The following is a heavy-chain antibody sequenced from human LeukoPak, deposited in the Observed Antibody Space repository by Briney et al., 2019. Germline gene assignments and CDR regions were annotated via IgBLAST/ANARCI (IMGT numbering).Heavy chain of an antibody. CDR3: ARGGMVADDY. Sequence: GGSLRLSCAASGFTFSAYAMTWVRQAPGKGLEWVSAVGGSGAGTYYADSVKGRFTISRDNSKNTLYLQMNSLRAEDTAVYYCARGGMVADDYWGQGTLVTVSS. D-gene: IGHD2-15*01. CDR2: VGGSGAGT. J-gene: IGHJ4*02. V-gene: IGHV3-23*01. CDR1: GFTFSAYA.